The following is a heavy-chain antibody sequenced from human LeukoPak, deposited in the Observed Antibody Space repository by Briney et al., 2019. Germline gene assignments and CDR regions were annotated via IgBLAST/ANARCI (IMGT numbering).Heavy chain of an antibody. V-gene: IGHV3-30-3*01. J-gene: IGHJ6*02. CDR2: ISYDGSNK. Sequence: QPGGSLRLSCSASGFTFSSHWMHWVRQAPGKGLEWVAVISYDGSNKYYADSVKGRFTISRGNSKNTLYLQMNSLRDEDTAVYYCARDKAEGSGSYWGYYYYYGMDVWGQGTTVTVSS. CDR3: ARDKAEGSGSYWGYYYYYGMDV. CDR1: GFTFSSHW. D-gene: IGHD3-10*01.